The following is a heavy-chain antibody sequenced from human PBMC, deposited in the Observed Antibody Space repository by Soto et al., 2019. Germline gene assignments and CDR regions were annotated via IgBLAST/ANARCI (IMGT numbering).Heavy chain of an antibody. CDR2: ISSSGSTI. CDR1: GFTFSSYE. CDR3: ARFKPLVPGSTDYDGMDV. D-gene: IGHD6-6*01. J-gene: IGHJ6*02. V-gene: IGHV3-48*03. Sequence: EVQLVESGGGLVQPGGSLRLSCAASGFTFSSYEMNWVRQAPGKGLEWVSYISSSGSTIYYADSVKGRFTISRDNAKNSLYLQMNSLRAEDTAVYYCARFKPLVPGSTDYDGMDVWGQGTTVTVSS.